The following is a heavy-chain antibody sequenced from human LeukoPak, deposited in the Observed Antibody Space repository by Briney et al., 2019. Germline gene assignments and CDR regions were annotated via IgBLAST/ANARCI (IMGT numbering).Heavy chain of an antibody. Sequence: GESLKISCKGSGYSFTSYWIGWVRQMPGKGLEWMGIIYPGDSDTRYSPSFQGQVTISADKSISTAYLQWSSLKASDTAMYYCARLITIFGVVIPYYMDVWGKGTTVTVSS. J-gene: IGHJ6*03. CDR1: GYSFTSYW. D-gene: IGHD3-3*01. V-gene: IGHV5-51*01. CDR3: ARLITIFGVVIPYYMDV. CDR2: IYPGDSDT.